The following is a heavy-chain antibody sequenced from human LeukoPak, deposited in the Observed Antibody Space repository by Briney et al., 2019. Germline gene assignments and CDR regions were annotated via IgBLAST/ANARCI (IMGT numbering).Heavy chain of an antibody. CDR2: ISSSSSYI. Sequence: PGGSLRLSCAASGFTFSSYSMNWVRQAPGKGLEWVSSISSSSSYIYYADSVKGRFTISRDNAKNSLYLQMNSLRAEDTAVYYCAKASYYYDSSGLYYFDYWGQGTLVTVSS. CDR1: GFTFSSYS. D-gene: IGHD3-22*01. V-gene: IGHV3-21*04. J-gene: IGHJ4*02. CDR3: AKASYYYDSSGLYYFDY.